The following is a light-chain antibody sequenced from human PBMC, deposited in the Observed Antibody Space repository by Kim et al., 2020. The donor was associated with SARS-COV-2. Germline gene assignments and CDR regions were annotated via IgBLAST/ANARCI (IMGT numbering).Light chain of an antibody. Sequence: SASVGDRVTITCRASQDISNFLAWFQQKPGKVPKRLIYAASSLQSGVPSSCSGSGSGTEYSLTISSLQPEDFAAYYCLQHKSYPYTLGQGTKLEI. V-gene: IGKV1-17*03. CDR1: QDISNF. CDR2: AAS. J-gene: IGKJ2*01. CDR3: LQHKSYPYT.